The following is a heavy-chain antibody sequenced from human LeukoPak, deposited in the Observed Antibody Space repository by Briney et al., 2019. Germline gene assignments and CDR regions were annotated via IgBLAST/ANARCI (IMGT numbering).Heavy chain of an antibody. D-gene: IGHD3-22*01. J-gene: IGHJ4*02. V-gene: IGHV4-34*01. Sequence: PSETLSLTCSAYGGSFGGYFWSWIRQHPGEGLEWIGEVNHSGSTNYNPSLKSRVTISVDTSRTQFSLNLRSVTAADTAVYYCARGPPLAYYGTGGYYFFDYWGQGILVTVSP. CDR1: GGSFGGYF. CDR2: VNHSGST. CDR3: ARGPPLAYYGTGGYYFFDY.